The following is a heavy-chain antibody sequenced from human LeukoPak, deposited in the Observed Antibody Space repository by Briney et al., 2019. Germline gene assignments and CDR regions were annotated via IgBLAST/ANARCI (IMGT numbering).Heavy chain of an antibody. CDR1: GFAFSSSA. CDR2: LSFDGSQM. V-gene: IGHV3-30-3*02. J-gene: IGHJ4*02. D-gene: IGHD1-26*01. CDR3: AHQGSYSGNYYSVF. Sequence: GSLRLSCAASGFAFSSSAMHWVRQSPGKGLEWLAILSFDGSQMFYADSVKGRFTLSRDNSKNTLYLQIHSLRFDDTAIYYCAHQGSYSGNYYSVFWGQGTLVTVSS.